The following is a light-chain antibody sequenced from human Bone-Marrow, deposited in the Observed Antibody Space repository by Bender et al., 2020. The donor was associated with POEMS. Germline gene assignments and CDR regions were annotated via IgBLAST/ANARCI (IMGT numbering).Light chain of an antibody. J-gene: IGLJ2*01. CDR3: SSYTSSSTRV. CDR1: SSDIGTFNY. CDR2: DVR. V-gene: IGLV2-14*03. Sequence: QSALTQPASVSGSPGQPITISCTGSSSDIGTFNYISWYQQLPGKGPKVIIYDVRRRASGVSDRFSGSKSGNTASLTISGLQAEDEADYYCSSYTSSSTRVFGGGTKLTVL.